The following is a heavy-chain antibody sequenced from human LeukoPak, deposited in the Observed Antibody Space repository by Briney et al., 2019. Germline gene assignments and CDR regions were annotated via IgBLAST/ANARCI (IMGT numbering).Heavy chain of an antibody. Sequence: PGGSLRLSCAASGFTFSSYSMNWVRQAPGKGLEWASSISSSSSYIYYADSVKGRFTISRDSAKNSLYLQMNSLRAEDTAVYYCTTLLQYYYDSSGYSPFDYWGQGTLVTVSS. D-gene: IGHD3-22*01. CDR2: ISSSSSYI. J-gene: IGHJ4*02. V-gene: IGHV3-21*01. CDR3: TTLLQYYYDSSGYSPFDY. CDR1: GFTFSSYS.